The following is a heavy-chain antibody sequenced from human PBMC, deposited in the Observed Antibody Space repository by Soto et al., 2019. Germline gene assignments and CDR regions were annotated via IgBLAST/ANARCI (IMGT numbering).Heavy chain of an antibody. Sequence: QVQLVQSGAEVKKPGASVKVSCKASGYSFIGYYIHWVRQAPGQGLEWMGWMTPNSGGTDYAQKFQGRVTMTRDTSISTASMELNSLSSDDTAVYYCARASMIVEKYDFWGQGTQVTVSS. CDR3: ARASMIVEKYDF. CDR2: MTPNSGGT. J-gene: IGHJ4*02. D-gene: IGHD3-22*01. CDR1: GYSFIGYY. V-gene: IGHV1-2*02.